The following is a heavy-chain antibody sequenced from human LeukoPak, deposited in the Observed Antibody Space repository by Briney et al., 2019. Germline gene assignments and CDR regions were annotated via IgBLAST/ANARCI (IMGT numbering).Heavy chain of an antibody. CDR1: GFTFSNYW. CDR2: IKTDGSEK. V-gene: IGHV3-7*01. CDR3: ATYSSLNRREFQY. J-gene: IGHJ1*01. Sequence: GGSLRLSCEGPGFTFSNYWMGWVRQAPGKGLQWVANIKTDGSEKYYVDSVKGRFTISRDNAKNSLYLQMNSLRAEDTAVYYCATYSSLNRREFQYWGQGTLLTVSS. D-gene: IGHD3-22*01.